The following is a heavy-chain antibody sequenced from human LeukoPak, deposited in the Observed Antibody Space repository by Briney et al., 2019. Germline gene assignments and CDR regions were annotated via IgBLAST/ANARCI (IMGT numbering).Heavy chain of an antibody. CDR3: TRGPGYSNTP. V-gene: IGHV3-49*03. J-gene: IGHJ5*02. CDR1: GFSFGDYA. Sequence: PGGSLRLSCTGSGFSFGDYAMSWFRQAPGKGLEWVGFIRSKTYGETTEYVASVKGRFTISRGDSKSIAYLQMDSLKTEDAAVYYCTRGPGYSNTPWGQGTLVTVSS. CDR2: IRSKTYGETT. D-gene: IGHD5-12*01.